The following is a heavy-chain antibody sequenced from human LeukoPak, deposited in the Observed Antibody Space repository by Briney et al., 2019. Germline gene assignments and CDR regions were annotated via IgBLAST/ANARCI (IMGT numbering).Heavy chain of an antibody. CDR3: ARDGIAAAGTGEGY. CDR2: IKQDGSEK. J-gene: IGHJ4*02. Sequence: PGGSLRLSCAASGFTFSSYWMSWVRQAPGKGLEWVANIKQDGSEKYYVDSVKGRFTISRDNAKNSLCLQMNSLRAEDTAVYYCARDGIAAAGTGEGYWGQGTLVTVSS. D-gene: IGHD6-13*01. V-gene: IGHV3-7*01. CDR1: GFTFSSYW.